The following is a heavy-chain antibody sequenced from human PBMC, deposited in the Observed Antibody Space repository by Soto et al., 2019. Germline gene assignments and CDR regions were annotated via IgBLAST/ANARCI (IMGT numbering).Heavy chain of an antibody. CDR3: ARGWRWLQEIFDY. CDR1: GFTFSSCN. J-gene: IGHJ4*02. Sequence: EVQLVESGGGLVQPGGSLKLSCAASGFTFSSCNMHWVRLAPGKGLEWVAYISGSTSTMFYADSVKGRFTISRDNAKNSLFLQMHSLRDEDTAVYFCARGWRWLQEIFDYWCQGTLVTVSS. V-gene: IGHV3-48*02. CDR2: ISGSTSTM. D-gene: IGHD2-21*01.